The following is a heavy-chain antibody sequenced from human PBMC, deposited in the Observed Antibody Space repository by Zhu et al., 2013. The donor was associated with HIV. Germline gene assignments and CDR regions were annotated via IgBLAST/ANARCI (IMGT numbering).Heavy chain of an antibody. Sequence: VQLVESGGGLVKPGGSLRLSCAASGFTFSDYYMSWIRQAPGKGLEWVSYISSSDSTIYYADSVKGRFTISRDNAKNSLYLQMNSLRAEDTAVYYCAKVIVGAIPLKHDAFDIWGQGTMVTVSS. CDR1: GFTFSDYY. J-gene: IGHJ3*02. V-gene: IGHV3-11*01. CDR2: ISSSDSTI. CDR3: AKVIVGAIPLKHDAFDI. D-gene: IGHD1-26*01.